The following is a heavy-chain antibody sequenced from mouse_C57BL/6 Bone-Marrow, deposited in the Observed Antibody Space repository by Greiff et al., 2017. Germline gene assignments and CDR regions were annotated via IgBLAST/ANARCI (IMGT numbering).Heavy chain of an antibody. D-gene: IGHD2-2*01. J-gene: IGHJ1*03. Sequence: VKLMESGAELARPGASVKLSCKASGYTFTSYGISWVKQRTGQGLEWIGELYPRSGNTYYNEKFKGKATLTADKSSSTAYMELRSLTSEDSAVXFFAAYGYHWYVDVWGTGTTVTVSS. CDR1: GYTFTSYG. V-gene: IGHV1-81*01. CDR3: AAYGYHWYVDV. CDR2: LYPRSGNT.